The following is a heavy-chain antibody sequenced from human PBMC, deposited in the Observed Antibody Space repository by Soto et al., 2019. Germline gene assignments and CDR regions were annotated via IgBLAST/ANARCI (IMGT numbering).Heavy chain of an antibody. V-gene: IGHV3-23*04. D-gene: IGHD3-3*01. CDR1: GFFFSSHS. J-gene: IGHJ6*04. CDR2: LSGDGVTT. Sequence: HLVESGGGLVQPGGSLRLSCAASGFFFSSHSMTWVRQAPGTGLEWVSSLSGDGVTTYYADSVKGRFIISRDNSKTPLYFQRDSRRVDDTAVYSWAKGQFGVFMDVWGKGPPVPVSS. CDR3: AKGQFGVFMDV.